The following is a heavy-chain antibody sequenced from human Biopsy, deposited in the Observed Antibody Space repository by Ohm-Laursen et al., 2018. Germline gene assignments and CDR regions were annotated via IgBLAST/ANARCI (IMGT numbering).Heavy chain of an antibody. V-gene: IGHV4-4*07. CDR2: IYTSGIT. D-gene: IGHD1-14*01. CDR1: GGSLSNYS. CDR3: ARVRDRRGWFDP. J-gene: IGHJ5*02. Sequence: GTLSLTCTVSGGSLSNYSWSWIRQPAGKGLERIGQIYTSGITNYNPSLKSRVTMSVDTSKNKFSLRVSSVTAADTAVYYCARVRDRRGWFDPWGQGTLVTASS.